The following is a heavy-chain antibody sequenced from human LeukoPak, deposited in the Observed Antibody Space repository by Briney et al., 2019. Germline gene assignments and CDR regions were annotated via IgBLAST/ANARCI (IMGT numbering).Heavy chain of an antibody. Sequence: SETLSLTCTVSGGSISSSGYCWGWIRQPPGKGLEWIGSLDYSGNTNYNPSLKSRVTIAVDMSKNQFSLKLSSVTAADTAVYYCARPDLKYCSGGSCYEASHELVYWGQGTLVTVSS. J-gene: IGHJ4*02. D-gene: IGHD2-15*01. V-gene: IGHV4-39*01. CDR1: GGSISSSGYC. CDR3: ARPDLKYCSGGSCYEASHELVY. CDR2: LDYSGNT.